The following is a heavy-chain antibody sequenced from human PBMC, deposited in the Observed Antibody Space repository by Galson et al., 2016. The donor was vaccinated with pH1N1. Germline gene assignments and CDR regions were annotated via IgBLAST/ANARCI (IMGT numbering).Heavy chain of an antibody. CDR3: AGYCTSTNCHAGAFDI. D-gene: IGHD2-2*01. CDR1: GGSISSGGYS. V-gene: IGHV4-30-2*01. CDR2: IYQSGST. Sequence: TLSLTCGVSGGSISSGGYSWGWNRQPPGKGLEWIGYIYQSGSTYYNPSLRSRLTISVDRSKNQFSLKLSSVTTADTAVYYWAGYCTSTNCHAGAFDIWGQGTMVTVSS. J-gene: IGHJ3*02.